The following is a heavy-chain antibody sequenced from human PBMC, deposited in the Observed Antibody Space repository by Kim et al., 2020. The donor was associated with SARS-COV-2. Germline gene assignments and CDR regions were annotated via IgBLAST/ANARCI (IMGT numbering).Heavy chain of an antibody. CDR2: ISHTGIRT. Sequence: GGSLRLSCAASGFPFSNFAMSWARQAPGKGLEWVSTISHTGIRTHYADSVKGRFIISRDNSKSTLFLQMNSLRAEDTAIYYCDASDYWGQGSLYTVPS. J-gene: IGHJ4*02. V-gene: IGHV3-23*01. CDR3: DASDY. CDR1: GFPFSNFA.